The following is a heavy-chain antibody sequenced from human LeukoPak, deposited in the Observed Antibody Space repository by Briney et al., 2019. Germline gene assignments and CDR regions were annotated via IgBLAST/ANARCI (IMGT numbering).Heavy chain of an antibody. Sequence: ASVKVSCKASGYTFTSYDINWVRQATGQGLEWMGWMNPNSGNTGYAQKFQGRVTMTRNTSISTAYMELSSLRSKDTAVYYCAREVGHCSSTSCRNYYYYYYMDVWGQGTMVTVSS. CDR2: MNPNSGNT. D-gene: IGHD2-2*01. CDR3: AREVGHCSSTSCRNYYYYYYMDV. J-gene: IGHJ6*03. V-gene: IGHV1-8*01. CDR1: GYTFTSYD.